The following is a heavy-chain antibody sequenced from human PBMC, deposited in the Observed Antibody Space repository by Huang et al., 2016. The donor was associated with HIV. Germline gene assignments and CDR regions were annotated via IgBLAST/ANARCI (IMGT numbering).Heavy chain of an antibody. CDR3: SPSGDDYFYFYMDV. D-gene: IGHD4-17*01. CDR2: VRSKACGGAS. J-gene: IGHJ6*03. Sequence: QLVESGGDSVQSGRSLRLSCRGSGFIFNDFAINWFRQSPGKGLEWIGFVRSKACGGASKSAPSVKDRCTVSRDEAKNVAFLQMDNLQVDDTAIYYCSPSGDDYFYFYMDVWGNGTTVIVS. V-gene: IGHV3-49*03. CDR1: GFIFNDFA.